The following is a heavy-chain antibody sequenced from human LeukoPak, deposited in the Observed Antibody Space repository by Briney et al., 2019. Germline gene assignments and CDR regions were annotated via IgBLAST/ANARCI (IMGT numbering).Heavy chain of an antibody. CDR1: GFTFRSYW. Sequence: PGGSLRLSCAASGFTFRSYWMSWVRQAPGKGLEWVANIKQDGSEKFYVDSVKGRFTISRDNAKNSLYLQMNSLRVEDTAVYYCARIPPTSYYYDSGFMHYFDDWGQGTLVTVSS. J-gene: IGHJ4*02. V-gene: IGHV3-7*01. CDR3: ARIPPTSYYYDSGFMHYFDD. D-gene: IGHD3-10*01. CDR2: IKQDGSEK.